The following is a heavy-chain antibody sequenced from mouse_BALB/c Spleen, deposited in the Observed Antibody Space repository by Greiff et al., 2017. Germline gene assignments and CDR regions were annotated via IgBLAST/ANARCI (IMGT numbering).Heavy chain of an antibody. J-gene: IGHJ3*01. V-gene: IGHV2-9-2*01. Sequence: QVQLKESGPGLVAPSQSLSITCTVSGFSLTSYDISWIRQPPGKGLEWLGVIWTGGGTNYNSAFMSRLSISKDNSKSQVFLKMNSLQTDDTAIYYCVRDPHYGSSYVGFAYWGQGTLVTVSA. CDR3: VRDPHYGSSYVGFAY. CDR2: IWTGGGT. D-gene: IGHD1-1*01. CDR1: GFSLTSYD.